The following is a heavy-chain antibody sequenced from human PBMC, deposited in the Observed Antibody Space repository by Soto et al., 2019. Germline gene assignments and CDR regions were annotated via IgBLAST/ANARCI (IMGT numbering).Heavy chain of an antibody. CDR1: GGSFSGYY. CDR3: ARGRGGQYNWFDP. CDR2: IYHSGST. V-gene: IGHV4-34*01. J-gene: IGHJ5*02. Sequence: PSETLSLTCAVYGGSFSGYYWSWIRQPPGKGLEWIGYIYHSGSTYYNPSLKSRVTISVDRSKNQFSLKLSSVTAADTAVYYCARGRGGQYNWFDPWGQGTLVTVSS. D-gene: IGHD2-15*01.